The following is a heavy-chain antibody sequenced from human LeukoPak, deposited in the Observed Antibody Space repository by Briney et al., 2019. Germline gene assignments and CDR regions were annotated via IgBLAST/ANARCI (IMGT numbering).Heavy chain of an antibody. CDR2: IYYSGST. V-gene: IGHV4-59*01. J-gene: IGHJ5*02. D-gene: IGHD3-16*01. CDR1: GGSISSYY. CDR3: ARINQGARFGP. Sequence: SETLSLTCTVSGGSISSYYWSWIRQPPGKGLEWIGYIYYSGSTNYNPSLKSRVTISVDTSKNQFSLKLSSVTAADTAVYYCARINQGARFGPWGQGNLVNVLS.